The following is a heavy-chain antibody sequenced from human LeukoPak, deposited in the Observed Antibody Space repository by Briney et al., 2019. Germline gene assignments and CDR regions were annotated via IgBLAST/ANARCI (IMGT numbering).Heavy chain of an antibody. CDR2: IYHTGDT. V-gene: IGHV4-30-2*01. CDR3: ARDDGSSGVDH. D-gene: IGHD1-26*01. J-gene: IGHJ4*02. Sequence: PSETLCLTCTISGDSINSGGSYWSWIRQPPGKGLEWIGYIYHTGDTFYNPSLKSRVTISLDRSQNQFSLSLTSMTAADTAVYYCARDDGSSGVDHWGQGTLVTVSS. CDR1: GDSINSGGSY.